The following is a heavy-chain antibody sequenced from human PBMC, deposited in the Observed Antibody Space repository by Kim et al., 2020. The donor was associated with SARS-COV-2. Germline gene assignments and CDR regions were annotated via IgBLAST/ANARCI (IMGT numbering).Heavy chain of an antibody. Sequence: GGSLRLSCAASGFTFSSYGMHWVRQAPGKGLEWVAVIWYDGSNKYYADSVKGRFTISRDNSKNTLYLQMNSLRAEDTAVYYCARVLGPGYSSYYYYGMDVWGQGTTVTVSS. CDR2: IWYDGSNK. J-gene: IGHJ6*02. CDR3: ARVLGPGYSSYYYYGMDV. D-gene: IGHD6-19*01. V-gene: IGHV3-33*01. CDR1: GFTFSSYG.